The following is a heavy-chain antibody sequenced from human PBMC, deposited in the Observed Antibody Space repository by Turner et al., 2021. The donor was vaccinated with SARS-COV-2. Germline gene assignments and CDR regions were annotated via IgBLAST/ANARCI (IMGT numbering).Heavy chain of an antibody. J-gene: IGHJ4*02. CDR2: IYSGGST. V-gene: IGHV3-53*04. CDR3: ARETWGRDPDY. D-gene: IGHD3-16*01. Sequence: EVQLVESGGGLVQPGGSLRLCCAASGFTVSSNYMSWVRQAPGKGLEWVSVIYSGGSTYYADSVKGRFTISRHNSKNTLYLQMNSLRAEDTAVYYCARETWGRDPDYWGQGTLVTVSS. CDR1: GFTVSSNY.